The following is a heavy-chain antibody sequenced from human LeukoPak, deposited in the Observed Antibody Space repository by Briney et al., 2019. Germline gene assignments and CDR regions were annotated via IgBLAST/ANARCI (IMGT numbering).Heavy chain of an antibody. Sequence: SETLSITCTVSGGSISNYYWTWIRQPPGKGLEWIGYIYYSGSTYYNPSLKSRVTISVDTSKNQFSLRLSSVTAADTAVYYCARESSGGDYWGQGTLVTVSS. V-gene: IGHV4-59*06. D-gene: IGHD2-15*01. CDR1: GGSISNYY. CDR3: ARESSGGDY. CDR2: IYYSGST. J-gene: IGHJ4*02.